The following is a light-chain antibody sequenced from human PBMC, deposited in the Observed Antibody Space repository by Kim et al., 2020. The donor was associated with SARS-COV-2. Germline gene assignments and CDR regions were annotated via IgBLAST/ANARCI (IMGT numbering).Light chain of an antibody. CDR2: GAS. V-gene: IGKV3-11*01. CDR1: QSVSNY. J-gene: IGKJ4*01. Sequence: LSLGAGATLSCRASQSVSNYLAWYQHKPGQAPRLLIYGASTRATGIPDRFSGSGSGTEFTLTISSLEREDFALYYCQQRANWPPTFGGGTKVDIK. CDR3: QQRANWPPT.